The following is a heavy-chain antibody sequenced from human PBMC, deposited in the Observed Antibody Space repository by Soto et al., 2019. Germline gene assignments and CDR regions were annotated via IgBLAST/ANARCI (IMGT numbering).Heavy chain of an antibody. D-gene: IGHD6-19*01. CDR3: ARLGVAVAQYYFDS. J-gene: IGHJ4*02. CDR1: GDSFSSRF. CDR2: IGYSGST. V-gene: IGHV4-59*11. Sequence: AADTLSLTCTVSGDSFSSRFWSWIRQPPGKGLDWIGYIGYSGSTYYNPSLKSRVTISIDRSKNQFSLKLSSVTASDTAMYYCARLGVAVAQYYFDSWGQGTLVTVSS.